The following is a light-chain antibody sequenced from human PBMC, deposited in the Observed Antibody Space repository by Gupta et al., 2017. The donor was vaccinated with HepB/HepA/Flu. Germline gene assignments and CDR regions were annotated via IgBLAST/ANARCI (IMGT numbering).Light chain of an antibody. Sequence: QSALTQPASVSGSPGQSITISCTGTSSDIGTYSYVSWYQQHPGKAPKLMIYDVDNRPSGVSNRVSGSKSGNTASLTISGLQTEDEAEYYCSAYTTSNTLLFGGGTKVSVL. CDR2: DVD. J-gene: IGLJ2*01. CDR3: SAYTTSNTLL. V-gene: IGLV2-14*03. CDR1: SSDIGTYSY.